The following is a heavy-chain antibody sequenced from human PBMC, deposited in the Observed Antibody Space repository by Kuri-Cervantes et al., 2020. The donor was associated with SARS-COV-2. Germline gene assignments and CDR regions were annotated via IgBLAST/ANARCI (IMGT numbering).Heavy chain of an antibody. CDR2: SNPNSGGT. CDR3: ARADHYYDSGGYSRETFDY. J-gene: IGHJ4*02. V-gene: IGHV1-2*04. Sequence: ASVKVSCKASGYTFTGYYMHWVRQAPGQGLEWMGWSNPNSGGTNYAQKFQGWVTVTRDTSISTAYMELSRLRSDDTAVYYCARADHYYDSGGYSRETFDYWGQGTLVTVSS. D-gene: IGHD3-22*01. CDR1: GYTFTGYY.